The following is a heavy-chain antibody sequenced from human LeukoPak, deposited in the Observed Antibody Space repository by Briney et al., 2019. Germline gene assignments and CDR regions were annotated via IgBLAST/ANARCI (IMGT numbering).Heavy chain of an antibody. V-gene: IGHV1-8*01. J-gene: IGHJ1*01. CDR3: ARHFGGSYALLYFQH. CDR1: GYTFTSYD. CDR2: MNPNSGNT. D-gene: IGHD1-26*01. Sequence: GASAKVSCKASGYTFTSYDINWVRQATGQGLEWMGWMNPNSGNTGYAQKFQGRVTMTRNTSISTAYMELSSLRSEDTAVYYCARHFGGSYALLYFQHWGQGTLVTVPS.